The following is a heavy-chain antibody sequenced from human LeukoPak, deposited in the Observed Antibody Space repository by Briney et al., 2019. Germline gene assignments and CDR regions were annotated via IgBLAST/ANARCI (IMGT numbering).Heavy chain of an antibody. V-gene: IGHV4-39*07. CDR2: IYYSGST. CDR1: GGSISSSSYY. Sequence: SETLSLTCTVSGGSISSSSYYWGWIRQPPGKGLEWIGSIYYSGSTYYNPSLKSRVTISVDTSKNQFSLKLSSVTAADTAVYYCARDWDYYGSGSYYNVKPFDYWGQGTLVTVSS. J-gene: IGHJ4*02. CDR3: ARDWDYYGSGSYYNVKPFDY. D-gene: IGHD3-10*01.